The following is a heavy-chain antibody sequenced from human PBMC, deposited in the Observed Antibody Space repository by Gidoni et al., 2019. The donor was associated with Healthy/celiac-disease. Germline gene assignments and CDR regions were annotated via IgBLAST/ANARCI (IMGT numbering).Heavy chain of an antibody. V-gene: IGHV3-23*01. Sequence: EVQLLESGGGLVQPVGSLRLSCAASGFTFSSYAMSWVRQAPGKGLEWVSAISGSGGSTYYADSVKGRFTISRDNSKNTLYLQMNSLRAEDTAVYYCAKDLHPWGVIADNPEVLDYWGQGTLVTVSS. D-gene: IGHD3-10*01. J-gene: IGHJ4*02. CDR3: AKDLHPWGVIADNPEVLDY. CDR2: ISGSGGST. CDR1: GFTFSSYA.